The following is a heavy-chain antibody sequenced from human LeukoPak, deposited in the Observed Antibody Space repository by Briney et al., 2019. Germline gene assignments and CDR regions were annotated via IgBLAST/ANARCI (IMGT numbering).Heavy chain of an antibody. Sequence: ASETLSLTCTVSGGSISSSSYYWGWIRQPPGKGLEWIGSIYYSGSTYYNPSLKSRVTISVDTSKNQFSLKLSSVTAADTAVYYCARESGGGYDHDAFDIWGQGTMVTVSS. D-gene: IGHD5-12*01. CDR1: GGSISSSSYY. V-gene: IGHV4-39*07. CDR3: ARESGGGYDHDAFDI. J-gene: IGHJ3*02. CDR2: IYYSGST.